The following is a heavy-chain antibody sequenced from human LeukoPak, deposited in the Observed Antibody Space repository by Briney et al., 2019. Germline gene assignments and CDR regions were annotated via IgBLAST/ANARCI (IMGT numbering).Heavy chain of an antibody. D-gene: IGHD1-26*01. CDR3: AKESSGSFDY. CDR2: ISGSGRST. Sequence: PGGSLRLSCAASGFTFSSYTMTWVRQAPGKGLEWVSAISGSGRSTYYADSVKGRFTISRDNSKNTLYLQMNSLRAEDTAVYYCAKESSGSFDYWGQGTLVTVSS. CDR1: GFTFSSYT. J-gene: IGHJ4*02. V-gene: IGHV3-23*01.